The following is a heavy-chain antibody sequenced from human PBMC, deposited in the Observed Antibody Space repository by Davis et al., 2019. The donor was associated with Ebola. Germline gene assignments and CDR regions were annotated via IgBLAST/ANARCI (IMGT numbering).Heavy chain of an antibody. D-gene: IGHD3-16*01. CDR3: TKDRGGDVGLDS. CDR1: GFRFTSYG. V-gene: IGHV3-33*03. J-gene: IGHJ4*02. CDR2: LWFDGDTK. Sequence: PGGSLRLSCAASGFRFTSYGIHWVRHVPGKGLEWVAVLWFDGDTKDYAESVKGRFAISRDNSKNTVYLQMDSLRAEDTAMYYCTKDRGGDVGLDSWGQGTLLTVSS.